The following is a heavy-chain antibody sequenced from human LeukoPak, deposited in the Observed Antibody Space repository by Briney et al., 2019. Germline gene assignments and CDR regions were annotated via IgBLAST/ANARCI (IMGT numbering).Heavy chain of an antibody. CDR3: ARLTGRDYYYYYMDV. CDR1: GFTFMTYS. Sequence: GGSLRLSCSGSGFTFMTYSMTWVRQAPGKGLEWVTSISSGSSYIKYSDSVRGRFVVSRDNVKNSMYLQMSSLRAEDTAVYYCARLTGRDYYYYYMDVWGKGTTVTVSS. D-gene: IGHD7-27*01. CDR2: ISSGSSYI. V-gene: IGHV3-21*06. J-gene: IGHJ6*03.